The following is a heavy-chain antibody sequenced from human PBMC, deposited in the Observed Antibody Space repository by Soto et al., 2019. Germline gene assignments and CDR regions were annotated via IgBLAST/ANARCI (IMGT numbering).Heavy chain of an antibody. CDR3: TTDLDNFVVVPAAIPVMEDSYYFDY. CDR2: IKSKTDGGTT. Sequence: GGSLRLSCAASGFTFSNAWMSWVRQAPGKGLEWVGRIKSKTDGGTTDYAAPVKGRFTISRDDSKNTLYLQMNSLKTEDTAVYYCTTDLDNFVVVPAAIPVMEDSYYFDYWGQGTLVTVSS. V-gene: IGHV3-15*01. CDR1: GFTFSNAW. D-gene: IGHD2-2*02. J-gene: IGHJ4*02.